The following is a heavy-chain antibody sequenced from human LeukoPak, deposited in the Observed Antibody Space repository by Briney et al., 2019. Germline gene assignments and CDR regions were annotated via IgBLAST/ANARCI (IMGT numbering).Heavy chain of an antibody. CDR3: ARNRYFHP. J-gene: IGHJ5*02. D-gene: IGHD1-14*01. CDR2: IYNSGST. V-gene: IGHV4-59*01. Sequence: SETLSLTCIVSGDSISNYYWSWIRQPPGKGLEWIGYIYNSGSTNYNPSLKSRVTISVDTSKNQFSQKLSSVTAADTAVYYCARNRYFHPWGQGTLVTVSS. CDR1: GDSISNYY.